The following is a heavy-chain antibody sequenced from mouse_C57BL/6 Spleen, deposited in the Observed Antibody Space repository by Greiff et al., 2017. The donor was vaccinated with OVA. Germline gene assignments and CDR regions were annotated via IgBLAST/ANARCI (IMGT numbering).Heavy chain of an antibody. D-gene: IGHD2-5*01. J-gene: IGHJ1*03. CDR1: GFTFSSYA. CDR3: ARDYSNYPNWYFDV. CDR2: ISDGGSYT. Sequence: VQLKESGGGLVKPGGSLKLSCAASGFTFSSYAMSWVRQTPEKRLEWVATISDGGSYTYYPDNVKGRFTISRDNAKNNLYLQMSHLKSEDTAMYYCARDYSNYPNWYFDVWGTGTTVTVSS. V-gene: IGHV5-4*01.